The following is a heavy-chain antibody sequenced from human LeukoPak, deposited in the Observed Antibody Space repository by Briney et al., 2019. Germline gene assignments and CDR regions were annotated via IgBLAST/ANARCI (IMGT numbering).Heavy chain of an antibody. D-gene: IGHD3-22*01. Sequence: KRFETLSLTCAVYSGSFNDYCWIWLRQPPRRGLEWIGEIYSGGSANYDPSLKGRLAISVDPSKSQFSLKLSSLTAADTAVYFCARGDVDYSTRSGYLSHWGQGTLVTVSS. CDR3: ARGDVDYSTRSGYLSH. CDR1: SGSFNDYC. J-gene: IGHJ4*02. V-gene: IGHV4-34*01. CDR2: IYSGGSA.